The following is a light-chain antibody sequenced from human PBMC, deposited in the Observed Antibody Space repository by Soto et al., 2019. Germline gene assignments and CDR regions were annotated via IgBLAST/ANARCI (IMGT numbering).Light chain of an antibody. CDR1: PSVTNY. CDR3: QQRSNWPIT. V-gene: IGKV3-11*01. CDR2: HAS. Sequence: EIVLTQSPGTLSLSPGERATLSCRASPSVTNYLAWYQQKPGQAPRLLIYHASTRATGIPARFSGSGSGTDFTLTINSLEPEDFAVYYCQQRSNWPITFGQGTRLEIK. J-gene: IGKJ5*01.